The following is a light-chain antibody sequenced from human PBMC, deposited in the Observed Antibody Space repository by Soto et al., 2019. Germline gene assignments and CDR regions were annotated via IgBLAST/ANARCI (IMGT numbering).Light chain of an antibody. CDR1: SGHSSYA. Sequence: QLVLTQSPSASASLGASVKLTCTLSSGHSSYAIAWHQQQPEKGPRYLMKLNSDGSHSKGDGIPDRVSGSSSGAERYLTISSRQAEDEADYYCQTWGTGSLVFGGGTTLTVL. J-gene: IGLJ3*02. CDR2: LNSDGSH. CDR3: QTWGTGSLV. V-gene: IGLV4-69*01.